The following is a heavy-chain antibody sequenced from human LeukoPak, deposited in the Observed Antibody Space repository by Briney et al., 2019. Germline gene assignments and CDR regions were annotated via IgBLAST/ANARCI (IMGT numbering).Heavy chain of an antibody. V-gene: IGHV1-69*04. D-gene: IGHD2-15*01. J-gene: IGHJ1*01. CDR2: IIPILGIA. CDR3: ARRYCSGGSCYSAEYFQH. CDR1: GGTFSSYA. Sequence: ASVKVSCKASGGTFSSYAISWVRQAPGQGLEWMGRIIPILGIANYAQKFQGRVTITADKSTSTAYMELSSLRSEDTAVYYCARRYCSGGSCYSAEYFQHWGQGTLVTVSS.